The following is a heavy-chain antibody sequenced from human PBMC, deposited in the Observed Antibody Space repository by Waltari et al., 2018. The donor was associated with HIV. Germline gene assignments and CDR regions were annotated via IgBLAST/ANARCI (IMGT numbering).Heavy chain of an antibody. CDR3: AIAFAGPDLDV. V-gene: IGHV3-23*01. D-gene: IGHD6-13*01. CDR1: GLPFSSYA. CDR2: FSVRGDP. J-gene: IGHJ6*02. Sequence: EVQLLESGGALVQPGGSLRLSCAASGLPFSSYAMGWVRQAPGKGLEWVSGFSVRGDPYYADSVKGRFTISRDISKNTVYQQMNSLRVEDTAVYYCAIAFAGPDLDVWGQGTTVTVSS.